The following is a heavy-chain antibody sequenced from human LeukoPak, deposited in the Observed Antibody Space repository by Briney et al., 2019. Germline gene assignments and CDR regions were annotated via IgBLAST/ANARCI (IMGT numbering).Heavy chain of an antibody. J-gene: IGHJ4*02. Sequence: GGSLRLSCAASGFTFSSYAMSWVRQAPGKGLEWVSAISGSGGSTYYADSVKGRFTISRDNSKNTLYLQMNSLRAEDTAVYYCARDHYDFWSGYWDFDYWGQGTLVTVSS. D-gene: IGHD3-3*01. CDR2: ISGSGGST. V-gene: IGHV3-23*01. CDR3: ARDHYDFWSGYWDFDY. CDR1: GFTFSSYA.